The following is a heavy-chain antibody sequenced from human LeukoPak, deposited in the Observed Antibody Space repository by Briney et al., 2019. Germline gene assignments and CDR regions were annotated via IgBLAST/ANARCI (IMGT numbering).Heavy chain of an antibody. CDR3: AKDPGAPGIRLYYFDY. Sequence: GGSLRLSCAASGFTFSSYAMSWVRQAPGKGLEWVSAISGSGGSTYYADSVKGRFTISRDNSKNTLYLQMNSLRAEDTAVYYCAKDPGAPGIRLYYFDYWGQGTLVTVSS. J-gene: IGHJ4*02. V-gene: IGHV3-23*01. D-gene: IGHD5-12*01. CDR2: ISGSGGST. CDR1: GFTFSSYA.